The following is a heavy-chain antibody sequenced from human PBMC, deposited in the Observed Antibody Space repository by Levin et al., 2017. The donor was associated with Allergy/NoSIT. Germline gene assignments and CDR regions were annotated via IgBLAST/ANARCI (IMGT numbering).Heavy chain of an antibody. Sequence: GESLKISFAASGFTFSSYAMSWVRQAPGKGLEWVSAISGSGGSTYYADSVKGRFTISRDNSKNTLYLQMNSLRAEDTAVYYCAKEGMTTVTTPFDYWGQGTLVTVSS. CDR2: ISGSGGST. J-gene: IGHJ4*02. V-gene: IGHV3-23*01. CDR3: AKEGMTTVTTPFDY. D-gene: IGHD4-17*01. CDR1: GFTFSSYA.